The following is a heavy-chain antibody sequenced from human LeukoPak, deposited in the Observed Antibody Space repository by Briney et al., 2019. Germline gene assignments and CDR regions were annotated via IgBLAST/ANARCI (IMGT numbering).Heavy chain of an antibody. Sequence: GTSVKVSCKASGFTSTSSAMQWVRQARGQRLEWIGWIVVGSGNTNYAQKFQERVTITRDMSTSTAYMELSSLRSEDTAVYYCAAHYDFWSGYSWFDPWGQGTLVTVSS. CDR3: AAHYDFWSGYSWFDP. D-gene: IGHD3-3*01. J-gene: IGHJ5*02. CDR2: IVVGSGNT. CDR1: GFTSTSSA. V-gene: IGHV1-58*02.